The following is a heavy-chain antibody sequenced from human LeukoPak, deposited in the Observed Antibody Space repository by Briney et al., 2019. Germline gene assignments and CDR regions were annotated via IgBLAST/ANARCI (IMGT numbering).Heavy chain of an antibody. Sequence: GGSLSSSFAASELTFSSYSMNWFRQAPGKGLEWISYMSSSGSTMYYADSVKGRFTISRDNAKNSLYLQMNSLRAEDTAVYYCARDLGFSYWGQGTLVTVSS. V-gene: IGHV3-48*01. CDR3: ARDLGFSY. J-gene: IGHJ4*02. CDR2: MSSSGSTM. CDR1: ELTFSSYS.